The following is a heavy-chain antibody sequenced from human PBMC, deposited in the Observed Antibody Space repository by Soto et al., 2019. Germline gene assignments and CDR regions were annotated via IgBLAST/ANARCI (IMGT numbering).Heavy chain of an antibody. CDR1: GFTFSSYA. D-gene: IGHD4-17*01. J-gene: IGHJ3*02. CDR3: AKCMTTVTTSPFDI. CDR2: ISGRGVGT. V-gene: IGHV3-23*01. Sequence: VQLLESGGGLVQPGGSLRLSCAASGFTFSSYAMSWVRQAPGKGMEWVSAISGRGVGTYYADSVKGRFTISSDNSKNTLDLQMTSLRAEDTAVYYCAKCMTTVTTSPFDIWGQGTMVSVAS.